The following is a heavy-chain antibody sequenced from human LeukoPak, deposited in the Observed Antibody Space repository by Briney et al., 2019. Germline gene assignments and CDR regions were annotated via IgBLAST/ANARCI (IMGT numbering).Heavy chain of an antibody. CDR1: GGSISSSSYY. CDR2: IYYSGST. V-gene: IGHV4-39*01. J-gene: IGHJ4*02. D-gene: IGHD3-16*02. Sequence: SETLSLTCTVSGGSISSSSYYWGCIRPPPGKGLEWIGSIYYSGSTYYNPSLKSRVTISVETSKNQVSLKLSSVTAADTAVYYCARANTLNYDYIWGSYRHRPFDYWGQGTLVTVSS. CDR3: ARANTLNYDYIWGSYRHRPFDY.